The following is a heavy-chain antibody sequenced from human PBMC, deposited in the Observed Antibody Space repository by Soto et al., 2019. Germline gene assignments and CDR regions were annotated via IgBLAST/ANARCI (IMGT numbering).Heavy chain of an antibody. CDR3: ARGHYYDSSGYYIPPFDY. CDR2: IYYSGST. D-gene: IGHD3-22*01. V-gene: IGHV4-39*01. CDR1: GGSISSSSYY. J-gene: IGHJ4*02. Sequence: SETLSLTCTVSGGSISSSSYYWGWIRQPPGKGLEWIGSIYYSGSTYYNPSLKSRVTISVDTSKNQFSLKLNSVTAADTAVYYCARGHYYDSSGYYIPPFDYWGQGTLVTVSS.